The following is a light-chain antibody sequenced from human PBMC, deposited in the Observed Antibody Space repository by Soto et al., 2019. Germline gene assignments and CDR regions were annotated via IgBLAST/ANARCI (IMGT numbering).Light chain of an antibody. CDR3: QSYDSSLSAL. CDR1: SSNIGAGYD. CDR2: GNS. V-gene: IGLV1-40*01. Sequence: QSVLTQPPSVSGAPGQRVTISCTGSSSNIGAGYDVHWYQQLPGTAPKFLIYGNSNRPSGVPDRFSGSKSGTSASLAITGLQAEHEADYYCQSYDSSLSALFGGGTKLTVL. J-gene: IGLJ3*02.